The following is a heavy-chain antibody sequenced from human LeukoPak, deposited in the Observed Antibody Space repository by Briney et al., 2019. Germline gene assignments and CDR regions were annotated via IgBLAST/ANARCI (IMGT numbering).Heavy chain of an antibody. J-gene: IGHJ4*02. D-gene: IGHD3-22*01. Sequence: GSLRLSCAASGFTFSSYVMHWVRQAPGKGLEWVAFIRSDGSNKYYADSVKGRFTISRDNSKNTLYLQMNSLRAEDTAVYYCAKDGYYYDSSGYCHFDYWGQGTLVTVSS. CDR3: AKDGYYYDSSGYCHFDY. CDR1: GFTFSSYV. CDR2: IRSDGSNK. V-gene: IGHV3-30*02.